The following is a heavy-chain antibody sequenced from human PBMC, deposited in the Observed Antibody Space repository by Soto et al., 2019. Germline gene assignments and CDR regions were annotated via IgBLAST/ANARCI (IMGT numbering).Heavy chain of an antibody. CDR3: ASHDYAHYGIDV. D-gene: IGHD4-17*01. V-gene: IGHV4-30-4*01. CDR1: GGSVSSGDDY. J-gene: IGHJ6*02. CDR2: IYYSGST. Sequence: SETLSLTCTVSGGSVSSGDDYWSWIRQPPGKGLEWIGYIYYSGSTYYNPSLKSRVTISVDTSKNQFSLKLSSVTAADTAVYYCASHDYAHYGIDVWGQGTTVTVSS.